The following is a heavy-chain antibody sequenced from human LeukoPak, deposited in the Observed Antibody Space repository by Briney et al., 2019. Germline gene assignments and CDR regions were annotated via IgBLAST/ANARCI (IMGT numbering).Heavy chain of an antibody. CDR1: GGSFSGYY. D-gene: IGHD6-13*01. J-gene: IGHJ4*02. CDR2: IYYSGST. V-gene: IGHV4-59*01. CDR3: ARGWAAAGSFDY. Sequence: SETLSLTCAVYGGSFSGYYWSWIRQPPGKGLEWIGYIYYSGSTNYNPSLKSRVTISVDTTKNQFSLKLSSVTAADTAVYYCARGWAAAGSFDYWGQGTLVTVSS.